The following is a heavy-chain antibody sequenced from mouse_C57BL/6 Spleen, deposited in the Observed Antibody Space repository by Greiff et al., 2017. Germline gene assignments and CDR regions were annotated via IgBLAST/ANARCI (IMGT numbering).Heavy chain of an antibody. D-gene: IGHD1-1*01. CDR2: IDPEDGET. Sequence: EVKLMESGAELVKPGASVKLSCTASGFNIKDYYMHWVKQRTEQGLEWIGRIDPEDGETKYAPKFQGKATITADTSSNTAYLQLSSLTSEDTAVYYCATTTVVAPFAYWGQGTLVTVSA. CDR1: GFNIKDYY. CDR3: ATTTVVAPFAY. J-gene: IGHJ3*01. V-gene: IGHV14-2*01.